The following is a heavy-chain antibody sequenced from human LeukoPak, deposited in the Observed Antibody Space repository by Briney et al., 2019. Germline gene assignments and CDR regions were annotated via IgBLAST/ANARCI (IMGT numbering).Heavy chain of an antibody. J-gene: IGHJ4*02. CDR2: ISYDGSNK. D-gene: IGHD5-24*01. CDR3: AKKRDRDVYNFFDY. V-gene: IGHV3-30*18. Sequence: GRSLRLSCAASGFTFSSYGMHWVRQAPGKGLEWVAVISYDGSNKYYADSVKGRFTISRDNSKNTLYLQMNSLRAEDTAVYYCAKKRDRDVYNFFDYWGRGTLVTVSS. CDR1: GFTFSSYG.